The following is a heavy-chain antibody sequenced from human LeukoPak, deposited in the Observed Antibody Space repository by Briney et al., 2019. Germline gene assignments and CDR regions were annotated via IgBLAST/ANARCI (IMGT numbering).Heavy chain of an antibody. D-gene: IGHD4-17*01. J-gene: IGHJ3*02. V-gene: IGHV4-4*07. CDR2: IYTSGST. CDR1: GGSISSYY. Sequence: SETLSLTCTVSGGSISSYYWSWIRQPAGKGLEWIGRIYTSGSTNYNPSLKSRVTMSVDTSKNQFSLKLSSVTAADTAVYYCARESVEWGYGSAFDIWGQGTMVTVSS. CDR3: ARESVEWGYGSAFDI.